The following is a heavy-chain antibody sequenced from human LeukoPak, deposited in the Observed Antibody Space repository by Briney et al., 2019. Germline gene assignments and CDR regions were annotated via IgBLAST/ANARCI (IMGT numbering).Heavy chain of an antibody. J-gene: IGHJ6*03. Sequence: ASVKVSCKASGYTFTGYYMHWVRQAPGQGLEWMGWINPNSGGTNYAQKFQGRVTMTRDTSISTAYMELSRLRSDDTAVYYCATHLAAAGNFYYYYYMDVWGKGTTVTVSS. CDR3: ATHLAAAGNFYYYYYMDV. V-gene: IGHV1-2*02. D-gene: IGHD6-13*01. CDR1: GYTFTGYY. CDR2: INPNSGGT.